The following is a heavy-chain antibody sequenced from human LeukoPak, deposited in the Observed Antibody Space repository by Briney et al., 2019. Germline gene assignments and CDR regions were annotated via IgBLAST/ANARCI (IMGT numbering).Heavy chain of an antibody. J-gene: IGHJ6*02. Sequence: ASVKVSCKATGYTFTSYGISWVRHAPGQGLEWMGWISAYNGNTNYAQKLQGRVTMTTDTSTSTAYMELRSLRSNDTAVYYCARQELYYYGMDVWGQGTTVTVSS. V-gene: IGHV1-18*01. CDR3: ARQELYYYGMDV. D-gene: IGHD1-26*01. CDR2: ISAYNGNT. CDR1: GYTFTSYG.